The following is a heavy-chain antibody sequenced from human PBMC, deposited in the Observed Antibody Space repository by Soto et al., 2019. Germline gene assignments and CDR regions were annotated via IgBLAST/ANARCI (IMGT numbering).Heavy chain of an antibody. D-gene: IGHD3-22*01. V-gene: IGHV1-18*01. J-gene: IGHJ3*01. CDR2: ISAHTGSS. CDR1: GYTFTSSG. CDR3: ARAFFYQGSDSRGYSFGAFDF. Sequence: QVQLVQSGAEVKKPGASVKVSCKASGYTFTSSGMSWVRQAPGQGLEWMGWISAHTGSSEYAQRFQGRVTMNTDRSTSTAYMELRSLRSDDTAVYYCARAFFYQGSDSRGYSFGAFDFWGPGTLVTVSS.